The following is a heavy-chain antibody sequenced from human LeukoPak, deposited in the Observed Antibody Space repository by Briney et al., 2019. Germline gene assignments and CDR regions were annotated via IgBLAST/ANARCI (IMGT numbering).Heavy chain of an antibody. CDR2: IRNDGSKK. J-gene: IGHJ4*02. CDR3: AKGSGSILDIDY. V-gene: IGHV3-30*02. CDR1: GFTFSSFG. D-gene: IGHD6-19*01. Sequence: GGSLRLSCEASGFTFSSFGMHWVRQAPGKGLEWVAFIRNDGSKKYYADSVKGRFTISRDNSKNTLYLQMNSLRAEDTAVYYCAKGSGSILDIDYWGQGTLVTVSS.